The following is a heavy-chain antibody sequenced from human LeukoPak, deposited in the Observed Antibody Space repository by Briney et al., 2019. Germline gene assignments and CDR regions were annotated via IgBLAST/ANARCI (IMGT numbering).Heavy chain of an antibody. Sequence: GASVKVSCKASGGTFSSYAISWVRQAPGQGLEWMGRIIPILGIASYAQKFQGRVTITADKSTSTAYMELSSLRSEDTAVYYCARRGYYYDSSGYYSEGNYWGQGTLVTVSS. V-gene: IGHV1-69*04. CDR1: GGTFSSYA. CDR3: ARRGYYYDSSGYYSEGNY. J-gene: IGHJ4*02. D-gene: IGHD3-22*01. CDR2: IIPILGIA.